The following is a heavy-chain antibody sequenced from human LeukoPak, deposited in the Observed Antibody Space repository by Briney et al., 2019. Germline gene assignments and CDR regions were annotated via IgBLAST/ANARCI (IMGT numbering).Heavy chain of an antibody. Sequence: SVKVSCKASGFTFTDFYMYWVRQAPGQGLEWMGWINPDSGATNYAQEFEGRVTLTRDTSITTSYMELTRLRSDDTAVYYCARGTRGGAFAIWGQGTMVTVSS. CDR2: INPDSGAT. V-gene: IGHV1-2*02. CDR1: GFTFTDFY. CDR3: ARGTRGGAFAI. J-gene: IGHJ3*02.